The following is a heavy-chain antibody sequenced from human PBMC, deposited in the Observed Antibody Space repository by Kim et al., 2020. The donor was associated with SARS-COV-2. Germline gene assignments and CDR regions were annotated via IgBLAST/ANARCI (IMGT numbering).Heavy chain of an antibody. D-gene: IGHD6-19*01. CDR3: ARDRIAVAGTYFDY. Sequence: SVKVSCKASGGTFSSYAISWVRQAPGQGLEWMGRIIPILGIANYAQKFQGRVTITADKSTSTAYMELSSLRSEDTAVYYCARDRIAVAGTYFDYWGQGTLVTVSS. V-gene: IGHV1-69*04. CDR1: GGTFSSYA. J-gene: IGHJ4*02. CDR2: IIPILGIA.